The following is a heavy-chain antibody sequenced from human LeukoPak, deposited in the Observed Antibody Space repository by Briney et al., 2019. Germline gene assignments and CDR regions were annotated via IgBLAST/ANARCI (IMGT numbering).Heavy chain of an antibody. CDR1: GYTFTGYY. D-gene: IGHD3-3*01. Sequence: ASVKVSCKASGYTFTGYYMHWVRQAPGQGLEWMGWINPNSGGTNYAQKFQGRVTMTRDTSISTAYMELSRLRSDDTAVYYCARGVVGNYDFWSGYSETAIFDYWGQGTLVTVSS. CDR2: INPNSGGT. CDR3: ARGVVGNYDFWSGYSETAIFDY. V-gene: IGHV1-2*02. J-gene: IGHJ4*02.